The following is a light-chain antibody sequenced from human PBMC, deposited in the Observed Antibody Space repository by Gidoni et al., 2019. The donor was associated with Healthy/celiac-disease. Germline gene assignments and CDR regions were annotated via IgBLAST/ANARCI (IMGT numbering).Light chain of an antibody. J-gene: IGLJ1*01. CDR1: NIGSKS. CDR2: YDS. V-gene: IGLV3-21*04. CDR3: QVLYISSDHQDV. Sequence: SYVLTQPPSVSVATGKTARITCGGNNIGSKSVHWYPQNPVPSPVLVIYYDSDRPSGIPELFSGSISVNTATLTISRVEAGDEADYYCQVLYISSDHQDVFGTGTKVTVL.